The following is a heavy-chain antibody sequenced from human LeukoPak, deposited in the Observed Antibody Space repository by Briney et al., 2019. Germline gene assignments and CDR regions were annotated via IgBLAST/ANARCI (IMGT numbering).Heavy chain of an antibody. J-gene: IGHJ4*02. D-gene: IGHD1-26*01. CDR1: GDSIGSYS. CDR2: IHYSEST. CDR3: ARGQGSGSSWAFDY. V-gene: IGHV4-59*01. Sequence: SETLSLTCSVSGDSIGSYSWSWIRQPPGKGLEWIGYIHYSESTTYIPSLKSRVTISADPSKHQRSLSLSSVTAADTAVYYCARGQGSGSSWAFDYWGQGTLVTVSS.